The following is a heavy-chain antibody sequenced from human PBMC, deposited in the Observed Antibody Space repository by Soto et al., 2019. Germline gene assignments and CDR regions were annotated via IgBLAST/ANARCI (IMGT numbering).Heavy chain of an antibody. CDR2: TYYRSKWYN. D-gene: IGHD6-19*01. J-gene: IGHJ6*02. Sequence: SHTLSLTCAISGDSVSSNSAPWDLIRQSPSRGLEWLGRTYYRSKWYNDYSVSVKSRISINPDTSKNQFSLQLNSVTPEDTAVYYCARDTVARLYSYGMEVWGQGTTVTVS. CDR3: ARDTVARLYSYGMEV. V-gene: IGHV6-1*01. CDR1: GDSVSSNSAP.